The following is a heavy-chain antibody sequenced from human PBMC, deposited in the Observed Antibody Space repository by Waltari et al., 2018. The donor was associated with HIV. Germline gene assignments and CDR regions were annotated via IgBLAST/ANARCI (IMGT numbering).Heavy chain of an antibody. V-gene: IGHV3-21*02. CDR1: GLTFSTDP. CDR3: ARQQLGSGALDL. CDR2: ISSGTSYI. Sequence: EVQLVESGGGLVKPGGSLRLSCTASGLTFSTDPMNWVRQAPGKGLEWVSAISSGTSYIYYGASVTGRFTVSRDNAKNSLFLQMNSLRADDTAVYYCARQQLGSGALDLWGQGTLVTVSS. D-gene: IGHD3-10*02. J-gene: IGHJ4*02.